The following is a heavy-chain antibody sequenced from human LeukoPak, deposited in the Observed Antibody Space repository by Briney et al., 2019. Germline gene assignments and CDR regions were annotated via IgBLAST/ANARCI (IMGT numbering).Heavy chain of an antibody. CDR1: GFTVSSNY. CDR2: IYSGGST. Sequence: GGSLRLSCAASGFTVSSNYMSWVRQAPGKGLEWVSVIYSGGSTYYADSVKGRFTISRDNSKNTLYLQMNRLRAEDTAVYYCARDTEGSVDYYYMDVGGEGTTVTVS. J-gene: IGHJ6*03. CDR3: ARDTEGSVDYYYMDV. V-gene: IGHV3-53*01.